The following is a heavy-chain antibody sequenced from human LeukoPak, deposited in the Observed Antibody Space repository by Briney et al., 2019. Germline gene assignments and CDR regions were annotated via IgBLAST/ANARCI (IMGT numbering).Heavy chain of an antibody. CDR3: AREDGINGFFDY. D-gene: IGHD3-10*01. V-gene: IGHV4-61*02. Sequence: PSQTLSLTCTVSGGSISSGSYYWSWIRQPAGKGLEWIGRIYTSGSTNYNPSLKSRVTISVDTPKNQFSLKLSSVTAADTAVYYCAREDGINGFFDYWGQGTLVTVSS. CDR2: IYTSGST. J-gene: IGHJ4*02. CDR1: GGSISSGSYY.